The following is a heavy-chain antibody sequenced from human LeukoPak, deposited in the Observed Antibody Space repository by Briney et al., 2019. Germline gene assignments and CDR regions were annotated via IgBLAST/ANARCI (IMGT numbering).Heavy chain of an antibody. CDR2: INHSGST. D-gene: IGHD5-24*01. J-gene: IGHJ4*02. V-gene: IGHV4-34*01. CDR1: GGSFSGYY. CDR3: ARGLGRDGYKDY. Sequence: ASETLSLTCAVYGGSFSGYYWSWIRQPPGKGLEWIGEINHSGSTNYNPSLKSRVTISVDTSKNQFSLKLSSVTAADTAVYYSARGLGRDGYKDYWGQGTLVTVSS.